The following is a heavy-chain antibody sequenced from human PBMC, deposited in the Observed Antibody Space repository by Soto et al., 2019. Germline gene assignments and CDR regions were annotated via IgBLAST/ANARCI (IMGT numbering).Heavy chain of an antibody. D-gene: IGHD6-13*01. CDR2: ISSSGSFI. J-gene: IGHJ4*02. V-gene: IGHV3-21*04. CDR1: GFTFRTYG. Sequence: GGSLRLSCAASGFTFRTYGMNWVRRAPGGGLEWAASISSSGSFIYYADSVKGRFTISRDDAEKSLYLQMNSLRAEDTALYYCAREPEGIAAALDYWGQGTLVTVSS. CDR3: AREPEGIAAALDY.